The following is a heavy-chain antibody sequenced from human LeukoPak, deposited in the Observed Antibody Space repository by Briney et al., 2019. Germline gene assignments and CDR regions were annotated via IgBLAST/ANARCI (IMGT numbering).Heavy chain of an antibody. Sequence: SETLSLTCTVSGGSLSSSSYYWGWLRQPPGTGLEWIGSIYYSGSTYYNPSLKSRVTISVDTSKNQFSLKVSSGTAADTAVYYRARVMLYYFDYWGQGTLVTVSS. V-gene: IGHV4-39*01. CDR3: ARVMLYYFDY. J-gene: IGHJ4*02. CDR2: IYYSGST. D-gene: IGHD2-21*01. CDR1: GGSLSSSSYY.